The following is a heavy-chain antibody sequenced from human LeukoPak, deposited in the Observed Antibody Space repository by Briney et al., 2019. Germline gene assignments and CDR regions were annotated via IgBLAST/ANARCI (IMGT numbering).Heavy chain of an antibody. V-gene: IGHV3-30*02. Sequence: GGSLRLSCAASGFTFSSYGMHWVRQAPGKGLEWVAFIRYDGSKKFYADSVKGRFTISRDNSKNTLYLQMNSLRAEDTAVYYCGGGWDYMDVWGKGTTVTVSS. CDR2: IRYDGSKK. CDR3: GGGWDYMDV. J-gene: IGHJ6*03. CDR1: GFTFSSYG. D-gene: IGHD3-16*01.